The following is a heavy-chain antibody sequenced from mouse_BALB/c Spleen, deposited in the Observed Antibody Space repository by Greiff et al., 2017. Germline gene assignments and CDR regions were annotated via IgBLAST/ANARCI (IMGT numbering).Heavy chain of an antibody. CDR2: INPSNGRT. J-gene: IGHJ2*01. Sequence: QVQLQQPGAELVKPGASVKLSCKASGYTFTSYWMHWVKHRPGQGLEWIGEINPSNGRTNYNEKFKSKATLTVDKSSSTAYMQLSSLTSEDSAVYYCARYGNSDYWGQGTTLTVSS. CDR3: ARYGNSDY. V-gene: IGHV1S81*02. D-gene: IGHD2-1*01. CDR1: GYTFTSYW.